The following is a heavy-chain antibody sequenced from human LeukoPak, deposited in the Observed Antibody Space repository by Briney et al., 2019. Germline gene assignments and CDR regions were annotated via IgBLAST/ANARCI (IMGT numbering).Heavy chain of an antibody. D-gene: IGHD6-6*01. Sequence: SQTLSLTCTVSGGSVRRGNYYWTWIRHPAGSGLEWIGRIYTSGTTDYNPSLRTRVTISVDASRNQFSLNLSSVTAADTAVYYCPRWSGSVTARNYYYYMDVWGEGTTVTVSS. CDR3: PRWSGSVTARNYYYYMDV. J-gene: IGHJ6*03. CDR2: IYTSGTT. V-gene: IGHV4-61*02. CDR1: GGSVRRGNYY.